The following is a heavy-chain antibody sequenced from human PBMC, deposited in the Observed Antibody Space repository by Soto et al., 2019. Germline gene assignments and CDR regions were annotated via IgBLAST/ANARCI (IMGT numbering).Heavy chain of an antibody. CDR2: IWYDGSNK. CDR3: ARDRAGGCYYSMDV. V-gene: IGHV3-33*01. CDR1: GFTFGSYG. J-gene: IGHJ6*03. D-gene: IGHD3-10*01. Sequence: GGSLSLSCAASGFTFGSYGMHRVRQAQGKGLEWVAVIWYDGSNKYYADSVKRRFTISTYQSNSTLNLQINSLRAEDTAVYYCARDRAGGCYYSMDVWGKGPTVTVSS.